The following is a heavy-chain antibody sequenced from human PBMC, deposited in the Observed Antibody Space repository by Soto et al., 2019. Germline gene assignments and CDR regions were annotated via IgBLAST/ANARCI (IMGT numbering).Heavy chain of an antibody. V-gene: IGHV3-23*01. Sequence: EVQLLESGGGLVQPGGSLRLSCAASGFTFSSYAMSWVRQAPGKGLEWVSGISGSSGSTYYADSVKGRFTISRDNSKNTLYLQMNSLTAEDTALYYCAKAWGRLTPPAYGGQGTLVTVSS. CDR2: ISGSSGST. CDR3: AKAWGRLTPPAY. J-gene: IGHJ4*02. CDR1: GFTFSSYA. D-gene: IGHD7-27*01.